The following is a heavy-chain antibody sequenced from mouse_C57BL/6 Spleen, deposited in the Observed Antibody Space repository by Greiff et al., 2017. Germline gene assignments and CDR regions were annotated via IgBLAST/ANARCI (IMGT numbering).Heavy chain of an antibody. D-gene: IGHD1-1*01. Sequence: VQLQQSGAELVMPGASVKLSCKASGYTFTSYWMHWVKQRPGQGLEWIGEIDPSDSYTNYNQKFKGKSTLTVDKSSSTAYMQLSSLTSEDSAVYYCARGGSDYYGSSYDYWGQGTTLTVSS. CDR1: GYTFTSYW. CDR3: ARGGSDYYGSSYDY. V-gene: IGHV1-69*01. J-gene: IGHJ2*01. CDR2: IDPSDSYT.